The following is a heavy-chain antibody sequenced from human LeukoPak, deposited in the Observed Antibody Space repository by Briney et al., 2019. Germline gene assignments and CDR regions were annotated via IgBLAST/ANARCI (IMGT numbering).Heavy chain of an antibody. CDR3: ARGDRYGSGWYSGSGPGMDV. CDR2: INPSGGST. V-gene: IGHV1-46*01. D-gene: IGHD6-19*01. Sequence: ASVKVSCKASGYTFTSYYMHWVRQAPGQGLEWMGIINPSGGSTSYAQKFQGRVTMTRDTSTSTVYMELSSLRSEDTAVYYCARGDRYGSGWYSGSGPGMDVWGQRTTVTVSS. J-gene: IGHJ6*02. CDR1: GYTFTSYY.